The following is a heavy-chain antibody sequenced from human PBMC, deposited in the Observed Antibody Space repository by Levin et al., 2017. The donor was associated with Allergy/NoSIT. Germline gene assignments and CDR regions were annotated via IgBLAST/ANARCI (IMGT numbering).Heavy chain of an antibody. Sequence: VASVKVSCKASGYTFTGYYMHWVRQAPGQGLEWMGRINPNSGGTNYAQKFQGRVTMTRDTSISTAYMELSRLRSDDTAVYYCARDFYYDSSGNWFDPWGQGTLVTVSS. CDR1: GYTFTGYY. D-gene: IGHD3-22*01. J-gene: IGHJ5*02. V-gene: IGHV1-2*06. CDR2: INPNSGGT. CDR3: ARDFYYDSSGNWFDP.